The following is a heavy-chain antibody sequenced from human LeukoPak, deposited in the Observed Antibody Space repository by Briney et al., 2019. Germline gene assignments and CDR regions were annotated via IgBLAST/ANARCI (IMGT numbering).Heavy chain of an antibody. J-gene: IGHJ5*02. CDR2: ISAYNGNT. Sequence: ASVKVCCKASGYTFTSYGISWVRQAPGQGVEWMGWISAYNGNTNYAQKLQGRVTMTTDTSTSTAYMELRSLRSDDTAVYYCARDLAPYSSRWQDNWFDPWGQGTLVTVSS. D-gene: IGHD6-13*01. V-gene: IGHV1-18*01. CDR3: ARDLAPYSSRWQDNWFDP. CDR1: GYTFTSYG.